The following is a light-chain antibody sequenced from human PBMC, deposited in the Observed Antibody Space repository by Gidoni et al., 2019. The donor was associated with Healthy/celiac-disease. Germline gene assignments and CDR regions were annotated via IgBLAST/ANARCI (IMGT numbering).Light chain of an antibody. V-gene: IGLV3-25*03. CDR3: QSADSSGDGV. Sequence: SYPLTHPPSLSVPPAPTARITCTADAFPKQYAYWYHQKPGQAPVLVIYKDSERPSGIPERFSGSSSGNTVTLTISGVQAEDEADYYCQSADSSGDGVFGGGTKLTVL. CDR1: AFPKQY. CDR2: KDS. J-gene: IGLJ3*02.